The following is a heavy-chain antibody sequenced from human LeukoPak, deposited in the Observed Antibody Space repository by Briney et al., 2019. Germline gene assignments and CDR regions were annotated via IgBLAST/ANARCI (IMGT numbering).Heavy chain of an antibody. D-gene: IGHD3-22*01. CDR3: ARGRFDSSGYYFGPIYYFDY. Sequence: KPSQTLSLTCTVSGGSISSGSYYWSWIRQPAGKGLEWIGRIYTSGSTYYNPSLKSRVTISVDTSKNQFSLKLSSVTAADTAVYYCARGRFDSSGYYFGPIYYFDYWGQGTLVTVSS. CDR1: GGSISSGSYY. J-gene: IGHJ4*02. V-gene: IGHV4-61*02. CDR2: IYTSGST.